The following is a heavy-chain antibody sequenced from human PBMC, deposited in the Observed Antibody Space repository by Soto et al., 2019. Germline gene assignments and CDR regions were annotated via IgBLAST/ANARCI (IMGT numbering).Heavy chain of an antibody. J-gene: IGHJ5*02. V-gene: IGHV3-49*03. CDR3: TRGSAKKNWFDP. CDR2: IRSKAYGGTT. CDR1: GFTFGDYA. Sequence: PGRSLRLSCTASGFTFGDYAMSWFRQPPGKGLEWVGLIRSKAYGGTTEYAASVKGRFTVSRDDSKTIAYLQMNSLKTEDTAVYYCTRGSAKKNWFDPWGQGTLVTVSS.